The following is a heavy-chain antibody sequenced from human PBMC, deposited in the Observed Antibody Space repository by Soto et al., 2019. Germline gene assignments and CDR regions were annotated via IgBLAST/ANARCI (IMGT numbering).Heavy chain of an antibody. CDR1: GGSISSGGYY. Sequence: PXETLSLTCTVAGGSISSGGYYWSWIRQHPGKGLEWIGYIYYSGSTYYNPSLKSRVTISVDTSKNQFSLKLSSVTAADTAVYYCAKAVNYYGSGSYYGLGAFDIWGQGTMVTVSS. J-gene: IGHJ3*02. CDR3: AKAVNYYGSGSYYGLGAFDI. V-gene: IGHV4-31*03. D-gene: IGHD3-10*01. CDR2: IYYSGST.